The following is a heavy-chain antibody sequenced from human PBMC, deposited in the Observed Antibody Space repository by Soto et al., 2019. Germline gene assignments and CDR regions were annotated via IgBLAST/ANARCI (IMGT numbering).Heavy chain of an antibody. V-gene: IGHV3-21*01. D-gene: IGHD6-13*01. CDR1: GFTFSSYS. J-gene: IGHJ6*02. Sequence: GGSLRLSCAASGFTFSSYSMNWVRQAPGKGLEWVSSISSSSSYIYYADSVKGRFTISGDNAKNSLYLQMNSLRAEDTAVYYCAREHSSSWYDYYYGMDVWGQGTTVTVSS. CDR2: ISSSSSYI. CDR3: AREHSSSWYDYYYGMDV.